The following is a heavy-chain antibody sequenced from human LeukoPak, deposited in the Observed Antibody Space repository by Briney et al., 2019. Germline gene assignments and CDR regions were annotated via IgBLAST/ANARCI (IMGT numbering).Heavy chain of an antibody. D-gene: IGHD3-10*01. CDR2: IYYSGST. J-gene: IGHJ5*02. Sequence: PSETLSLTCAVYGGSFSGYYWSWIRQPPGKGLEWIGSIYYSGSTYYNPSLKSRVTISVDTSKNQFSLKLSSVTAADTAVYYCARDRGSGTLNNWFDPWGQGALVTVSS. CDR1: GGSFSGYY. V-gene: IGHV4-34*01. CDR3: ARDRGSGTLNNWFDP.